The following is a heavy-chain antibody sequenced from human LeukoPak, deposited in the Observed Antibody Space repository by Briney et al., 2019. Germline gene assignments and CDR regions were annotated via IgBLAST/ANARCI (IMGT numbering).Heavy chain of an antibody. J-gene: IGHJ4*02. CDR1: GGSISSNTW. V-gene: IGHV4-4*02. Sequence: SGTLSLTCAVSGGSISSNTWWSWVRQPPGKGLEWIGEIYHSGSTNYNPSLESRVTISVDKSKNQFSLNLSSVTAADTAIYYCARKEYNSGFFDYWGQGTLVTVSS. D-gene: IGHD5-18*01. CDR3: ARKEYNSGFFDY. CDR2: IYHSGST.